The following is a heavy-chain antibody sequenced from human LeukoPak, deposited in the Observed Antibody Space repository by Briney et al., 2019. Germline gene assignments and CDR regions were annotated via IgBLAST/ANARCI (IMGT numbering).Heavy chain of an antibody. J-gene: IGHJ4*02. CDR2: ITSDGTST. Sequence: PGGSLRLSCAASGFSFSTTWMHWVRQPPGQGLVWVARITSDGTSTSYAESVEGRFTISRDNAKNTLYLQMNSLKTEDTAVYYCTTVVLRYFDWLRGAEGLDYWGQGTLVTVSS. V-gene: IGHV3-74*03. CDR1: GFSFSTTW. D-gene: IGHD3-9*01. CDR3: TTVVLRYFDWLRGAEGLDY.